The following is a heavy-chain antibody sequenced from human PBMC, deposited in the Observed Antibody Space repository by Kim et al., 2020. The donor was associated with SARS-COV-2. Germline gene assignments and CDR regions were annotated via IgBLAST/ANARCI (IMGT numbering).Heavy chain of an antibody. J-gene: IGHJ5*02. CDR3: ARDDRSDYGDYVENWFDP. Sequence: ASVKVSCKASGYTFTSYYMHWVRQAPGQGLEWMGIINPSGGSTSYAQKFQGRVTMTRDTSTSTVYMELSSLRSEDTAVYYCARDDRSDYGDYVENWFDPWGQGTLVTVSS. CDR2: INPSGGST. CDR1: GYTFTSYY. D-gene: IGHD4-17*01. V-gene: IGHV1-46*01.